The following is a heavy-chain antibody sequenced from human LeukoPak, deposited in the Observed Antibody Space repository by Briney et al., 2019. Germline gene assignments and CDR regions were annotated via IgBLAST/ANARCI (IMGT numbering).Heavy chain of an antibody. CDR1: GGSISSGDYY. V-gene: IGHV4-30-4*08. D-gene: IGHD1-26*01. CDR2: VYYSGST. CDR3: VRASWEILKVSWFDP. J-gene: IGHJ5*02. Sequence: PSETLSLTCTVSGGSISSGDYYWRWLRQPPGKGLEWIGYVYYSGSTYYNPSLKSRVTISVDTSKNQFSLKVSSVTAADTAVYYCVRASWEILKVSWFDPWGQGTLVTVSS.